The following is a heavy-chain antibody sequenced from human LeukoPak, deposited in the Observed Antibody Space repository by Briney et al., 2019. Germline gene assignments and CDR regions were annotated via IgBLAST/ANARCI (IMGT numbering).Heavy chain of an antibody. CDR2: ISGSGGST. CDR3: AKDDYGGNEGGFDI. Sequence: PGGSLRLSCAASGFTFSSYAMSWVRQAPGKGREWVSAISGSGGSTYYADSVKGRFTISRDNSKNTLYLQMNSLRPEDTAIYYCAKDDYGGNEGGFDIWGQGTMVTVSS. J-gene: IGHJ3*02. V-gene: IGHV3-23*01. CDR1: GFTFSSYA. D-gene: IGHD4-23*01.